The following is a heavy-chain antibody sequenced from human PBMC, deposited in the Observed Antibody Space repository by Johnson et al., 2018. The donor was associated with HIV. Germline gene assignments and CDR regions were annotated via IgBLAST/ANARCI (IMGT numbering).Heavy chain of an antibody. CDR3: AKGMGELLRIDAFDI. V-gene: IGHV3-64*01. D-gene: IGHD1-26*01. CDR2: ISSNGGST. CDR1: GFTFSSYA. J-gene: IGHJ3*02. Sequence: EKLVESGGGLVQPGGSLRLSCAASGFTFSSYAMHWVRQAPGKGLEYVSAISSNGGSTYYANSVKGRFTISRDNSKNTLYLQMNSLRAEDTAVYYCAKGMGELLRIDAFDIWGQGTMVTVSS.